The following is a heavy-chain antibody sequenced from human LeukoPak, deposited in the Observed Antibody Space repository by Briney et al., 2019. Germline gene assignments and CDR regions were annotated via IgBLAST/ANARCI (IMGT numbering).Heavy chain of an antibody. Sequence: SETLSLACAVYGGSSCGYYWSWIRQHPGKGLEWIGYIYYSGSTYYNPSLKSRVTISVDTSKNQFSLKLSSVTAADTAVYYCARGSRYYGSSGYYPLIDYWGQGTLVTVSS. D-gene: IGHD3-22*01. J-gene: IGHJ4*02. CDR3: ARGSRYYGSSGYYPLIDY. CDR2: IYYSGST. CDR1: GGSSCGYY. V-gene: IGHV4-31*11.